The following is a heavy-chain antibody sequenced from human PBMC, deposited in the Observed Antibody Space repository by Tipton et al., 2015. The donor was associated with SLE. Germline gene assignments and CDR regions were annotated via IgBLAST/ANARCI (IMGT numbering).Heavy chain of an antibody. Sequence: TLSLTCAVSGYSISSGYYWGWIRQPPGKGLEWIGSIYHSGKTYYNPSLKSRVTISVDTSKNQFSLKLSSVTAADTAVYYCARDSITMVQGDTVSLSWLDPWGQGTLVTVSS. D-gene: IGHD3-10*01. CDR3: ARDSITMVQGDTVSLSWLDP. V-gene: IGHV4-38-2*02. CDR1: GYSISSGYY. J-gene: IGHJ5*02. CDR2: IYHSGKT.